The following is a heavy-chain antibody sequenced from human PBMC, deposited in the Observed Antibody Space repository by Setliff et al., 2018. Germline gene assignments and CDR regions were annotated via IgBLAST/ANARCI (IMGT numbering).Heavy chain of an antibody. CDR2: IWYDGSNT. Sequence: LRLSCTASGFTFSSYGMHWVRQAPGKGLEWVAIIWYDGSNTYSADSVKGRFTISRDNSKNTLYLQMNSLRAEDTAVYYCAREGSSAWYGGGVDYWGQGTLVTVSS. J-gene: IGHJ4*02. CDR3: AREGSSAWYGGGVDY. V-gene: IGHV3-33*01. CDR1: GFTFSSYG. D-gene: IGHD6-19*01.